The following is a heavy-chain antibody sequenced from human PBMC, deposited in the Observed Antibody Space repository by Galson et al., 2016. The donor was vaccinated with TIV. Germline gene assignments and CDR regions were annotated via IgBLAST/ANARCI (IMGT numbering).Heavy chain of an antibody. CDR1: GVSITNYF. CDR3: VRTAYWSGYADH. CDR2: VYYTGSTNTIPSLT. D-gene: IGHD3-3*01. Sequence: ETLSLTCSVSGVSITNYFWTWIRQPPGKGLEWIGYVYYTGSTNTIPSLTTYSPSFKSRVTVSLDTSKNQFSLRLNSVTAGDTATYYCVRTAYWSGYADHWGQGTLVTVSS. J-gene: IGHJ4*02. V-gene: IGHV4-59*03.